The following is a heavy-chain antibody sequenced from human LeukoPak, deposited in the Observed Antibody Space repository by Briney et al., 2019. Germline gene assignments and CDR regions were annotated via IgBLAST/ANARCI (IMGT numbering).Heavy chain of an antibody. D-gene: IGHD4-23*01. CDR3: AKDPGPTVEEHYFDY. Sequence: PGGSLRLSCAASGFTFSSYAMSWVRQAPGKGLEWVSAISGSGGSTYYADSVKGRFTISRDNSKNTLYLQMNSLRAEDTAVYYCAKDPGPTVEEHYFDYWGQGTLVTVSS. J-gene: IGHJ4*02. CDR2: ISGSGGST. V-gene: IGHV3-23*01. CDR1: GFTFSSYA.